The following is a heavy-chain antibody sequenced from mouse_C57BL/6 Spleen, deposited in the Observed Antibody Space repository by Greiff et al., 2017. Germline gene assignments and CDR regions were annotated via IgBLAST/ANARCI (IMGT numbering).Heavy chain of an antibody. CDR1: GYTFTSYW. D-gene: IGHD2-5*01. Sequence: VQLQQPGAELVRPGSSVKLSCKASGYTFTSYWMHWVKQRPIQGLEWIGNIDPSDSETHYNQKFKDKATLTVDKSSSTAYMQLSSLTSEDSAVXYGAKGPYYSDYGVFAYWGQGTLVTVSA. CDR3: AKGPYYSDYGVFAY. CDR2: IDPSDSET. J-gene: IGHJ3*01. V-gene: IGHV1-52*01.